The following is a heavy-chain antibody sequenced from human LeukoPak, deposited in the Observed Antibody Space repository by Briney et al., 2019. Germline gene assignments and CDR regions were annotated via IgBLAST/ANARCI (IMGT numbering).Heavy chain of an antibody. J-gene: IGHJ4*02. Sequence: TGGSLRLSCTVSGLTFSNTGIDAVRQAPGKGLDWLSYILGGSDTIHYADSVKGRFTISRDTAKNSLYLQMDSLGVKDTAVYYFPPDCPVWWGQGTLVTVSS. D-gene: IGHD3-16*01. CDR2: ILGGSDTI. V-gene: IGHV3-48*01. CDR1: GLTFSNTG. CDR3: PPDCPVW.